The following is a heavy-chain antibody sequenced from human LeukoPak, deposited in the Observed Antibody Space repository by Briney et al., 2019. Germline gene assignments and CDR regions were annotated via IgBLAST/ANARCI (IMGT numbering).Heavy chain of an antibody. CDR3: AKDPKIVPAAIWVY. CDR1: GFTFSSYA. J-gene: IGHJ4*02. D-gene: IGHD2-2*01. V-gene: IGHV3-23*01. CDR2: ISGSGGST. Sequence: GGYLRLSCAASGFTFSSYAMGWVRQAPGKGLGWFLAISGSGGSTYYADSVKGRFTISRDNSKNTLYLQMNSLRAEDTAVYYCAKDPKIVPAAIWVYWGQGTLVTVSS.